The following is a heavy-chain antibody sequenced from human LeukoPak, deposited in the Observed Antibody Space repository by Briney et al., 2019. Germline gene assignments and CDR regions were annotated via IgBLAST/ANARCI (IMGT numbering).Heavy chain of an antibody. D-gene: IGHD3-22*01. J-gene: IGHJ4*02. V-gene: IGHV4-34*01. Sequence: SETLSLTCAVYGGSFSGYYWSWIRQPPGKGLEWIGEINHSGSTNYNPSLKSRVTISVDTSKNQFSLKLSSVTAADTAAYYCARPSLPYYYDSSGYLYWGQGTLVTVSS. CDR1: GGSFSGYY. CDR3: ARPSLPYYYDSSGYLY. CDR2: INHSGST.